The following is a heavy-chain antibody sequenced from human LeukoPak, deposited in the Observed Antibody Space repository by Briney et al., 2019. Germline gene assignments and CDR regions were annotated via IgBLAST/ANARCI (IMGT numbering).Heavy chain of an antibody. CDR1: GFTFSSYW. Sequence: PGGSLRLSCAASGFTFSSYWMSWVRQAPGKGLEWVANMKQDGSEKYYVDSVKGRFTISRDNAKNSLYLQMNSLRAEDTAVYYCARGQRVPSSDAFDIWGQGTMVTVSS. CDR3: ARGQRVPSSDAFDI. D-gene: IGHD6-13*01. CDR2: MKQDGSEK. J-gene: IGHJ3*02. V-gene: IGHV3-7*01.